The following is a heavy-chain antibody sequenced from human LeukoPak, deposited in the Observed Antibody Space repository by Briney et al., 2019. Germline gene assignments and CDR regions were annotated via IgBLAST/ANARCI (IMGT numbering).Heavy chain of an antibody. V-gene: IGHV3-11*01. J-gene: IGHJ3*02. CDR2: ISSSGSTI. Sequence: GGSLRLSCAASGFLFSDYAMTWVRQAPGKGLEWVSYISSSGSTIYYADSVKGRFTISRDNAKNSLYLQMNSLRAEDTAVYYCARPQWLDSFDAFDIWGQGTMVTVSS. CDR1: GFLFSDYA. CDR3: ARPQWLDSFDAFDI. D-gene: IGHD6-19*01.